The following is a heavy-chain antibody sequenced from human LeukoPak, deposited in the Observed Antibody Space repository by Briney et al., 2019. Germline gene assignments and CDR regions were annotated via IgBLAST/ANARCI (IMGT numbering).Heavy chain of an antibody. Sequence: LAGGSLRLSCAASGFTFSSYAMSWVRQAPGKGLEWVSVISGSGDSTYYADSVKGRFTISRDNSKNTLYLQMNSLRAEDTAVYYCAKDGITIFGVVIPFDYWGQGTLVTVSS. CDR1: GFTFSSYA. J-gene: IGHJ4*02. CDR3: AKDGITIFGVVIPFDY. V-gene: IGHV3-23*01. CDR2: ISGSGDST. D-gene: IGHD3-3*01.